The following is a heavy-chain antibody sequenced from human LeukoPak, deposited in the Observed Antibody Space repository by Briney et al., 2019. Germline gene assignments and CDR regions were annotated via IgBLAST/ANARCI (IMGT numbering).Heavy chain of an antibody. CDR2: IYYSGST. Sequence: SETLSLTCTVSGGSISSSSYYWGWIRQPPGKGLEWIGSIYYSGSTYYNPSLKSRVTISVDTSKNQFSLKLSSVTAADTAVYYCARGRLKTDAFDIWGQGTMVTVSS. CDR1: GGSISSSSYY. V-gene: IGHV4-39*01. CDR3: ARGRLKTDAFDI. J-gene: IGHJ3*02. D-gene: IGHD3-22*01.